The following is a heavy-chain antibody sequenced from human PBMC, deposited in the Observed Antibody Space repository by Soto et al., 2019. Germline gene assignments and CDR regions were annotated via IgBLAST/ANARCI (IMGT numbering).Heavy chain of an antibody. D-gene: IGHD6-19*01. CDR3: ARDRSSGWYRYFDL. CDR1: GGTFSSYA. J-gene: IGHJ2*01. Sequence: QVQLVQSGAEVKKPGSSVKVSCKASGGTFSSYAISWVRQAPGQGLEWMGGIIPIFGTANYAQKFQGRVTITADESTSTDDLELGILRSEDTAVYYCARDRSSGWYRYFDLWGRGTLVTVSS. V-gene: IGHV1-69*12. CDR2: IIPIFGTA.